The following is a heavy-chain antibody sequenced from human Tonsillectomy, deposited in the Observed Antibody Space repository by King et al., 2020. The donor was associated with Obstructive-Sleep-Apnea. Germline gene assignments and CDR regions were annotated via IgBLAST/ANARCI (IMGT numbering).Heavy chain of an antibody. J-gene: IGHJ4*02. CDR3: AKGSGSWYLGN. V-gene: IGHV3-9*01. Sequence: VQLVESGGGLVQPGRSLRLSCAASGFIFDDYAMHWVRQAPGKGLEWVSGISWNSGSIAYVDSVKGRFTVSRDNAKNSLYLQMNSLRAEDTALYYCAKGSGSWYLGNWGQRTLVTVSS. CDR1: GFIFDDYA. D-gene: IGHD6-13*01. CDR2: ISWNSGSI.